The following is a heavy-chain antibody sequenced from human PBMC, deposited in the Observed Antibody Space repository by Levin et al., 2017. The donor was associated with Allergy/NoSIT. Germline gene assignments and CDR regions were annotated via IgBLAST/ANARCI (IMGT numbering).Heavy chain of an antibody. CDR2: LNQGGSET. Sequence: LSLTCAASGFTFSTYWMTWVRQAPGKGLEWVATLNQGGSETYYVDAVKGRFTISRDNAKNSLYLQMNSLRAEDTAVYYCARDIGDYWGQGTLVTVSS. V-gene: IGHV3-7*01. J-gene: IGHJ4*02. CDR3: ARDIGDY. CDR1: GFTFSTYW.